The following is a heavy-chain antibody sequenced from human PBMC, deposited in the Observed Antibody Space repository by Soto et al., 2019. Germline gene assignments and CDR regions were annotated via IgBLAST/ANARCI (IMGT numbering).Heavy chain of an antibody. Sequence: RASVKVSCKASGYTLTDYYIHWVRQAPGQGLEWMGWSNPNSGGTNFAQKFRGWVTMTRDTSISTAYMELTSLKSDDTAVYYCTRGAYYGSGTYPAYYFDSWGQGTLVTVSS. D-gene: IGHD3-10*01. CDR3: TRGAYYGSGTYPAYYFDS. CDR1: GYTLTDYY. V-gene: IGHV1-2*04. CDR2: SNPNSGGT. J-gene: IGHJ4*02.